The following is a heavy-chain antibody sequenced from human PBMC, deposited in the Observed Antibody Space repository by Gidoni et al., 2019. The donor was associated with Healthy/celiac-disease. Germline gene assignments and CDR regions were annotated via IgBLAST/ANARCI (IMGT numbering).Heavy chain of an antibody. J-gene: IGHJ3*02. Sequence: EVQLLESGGGLVQPGGSLRLSCAASGFTFSSYAMRWVRQAPGKGLEWVSAISGSGGSTYYADSVKGRFTISRDNSKNTLYLQMNSLRAEDTAVYYCAKVRKYYDFWSGYSDAFDIWGQGTMVTVSS. CDR2: ISGSGGST. V-gene: IGHV3-23*01. CDR1: GFTFSSYA. D-gene: IGHD3-3*01. CDR3: AKVRKYYDFWSGYSDAFDI.